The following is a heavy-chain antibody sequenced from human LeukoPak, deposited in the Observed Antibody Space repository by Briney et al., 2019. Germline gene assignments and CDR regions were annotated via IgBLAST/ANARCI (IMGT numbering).Heavy chain of an antibody. Sequence: PSETLSLTCTVSGDSSSSSSYHRDWIRQPPGKGLEWIGSVYYSGSTYYNPSLKSRVTISVDTSKNQFSLKVSSVTAADTAVYYCARPHCSSTTCYESIDCWGQGTLVTVSS. CDR2: VYYSGST. J-gene: IGHJ4*02. CDR1: GDSSSSSSYH. CDR3: ARPHCSSTTCYESIDC. D-gene: IGHD2-2*01. V-gene: IGHV4-39*01.